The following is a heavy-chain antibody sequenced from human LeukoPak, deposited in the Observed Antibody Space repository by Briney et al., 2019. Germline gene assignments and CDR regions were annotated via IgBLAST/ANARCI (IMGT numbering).Heavy chain of an antibody. J-gene: IGHJ6*03. CDR3: AKDRATNYMDV. CDR1: GFIFDDYA. Sequence: GGSLRLSCAASGFIFDDYAMYWVRQAPGKGLEWASLISWDGGSTYYADSVKGRFTISRDNSKNSLYLQMNSLRAEDTALYYCAKDRATNYMDVWGKGTTVTVSS. CDR2: ISWDGGST. V-gene: IGHV3-43D*03. D-gene: IGHD5-24*01.